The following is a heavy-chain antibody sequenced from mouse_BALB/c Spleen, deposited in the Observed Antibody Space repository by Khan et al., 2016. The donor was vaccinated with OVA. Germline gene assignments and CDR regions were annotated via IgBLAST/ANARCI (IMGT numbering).Heavy chain of an antibody. V-gene: IGHV5-17*02. J-gene: IGHJ2*01. CDR1: GFTFSGFG. CDR2: IGSDRSTI. Sequence: EVELVESGGGLVQPGGSRKLSCAASGFTFSGFGMHWVRQAPEKGLEWVAFIGSDRSTIYYADTVKGRFTISQDKRKKPLFLQMASLRSEDTAMDFCARTGYYYLDYGGQGTTLTVSS. D-gene: IGHD2-3*01. CDR3: ARTGYYYLDY.